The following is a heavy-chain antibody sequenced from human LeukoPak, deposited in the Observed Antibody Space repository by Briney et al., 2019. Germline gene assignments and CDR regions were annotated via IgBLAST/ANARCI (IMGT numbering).Heavy chain of an antibody. CDR1: GFTFSSYW. J-gene: IGHJ5*02. CDR2: IKQDGSEK. V-gene: IGHV3-7*01. D-gene: IGHD3-22*01. CDR3: AGGGFYYYDRSGYYGFDP. Sequence: GGSLRLSCAASGFTFSSYWMSWVRQAPGKGLEWVANIKQDGSEKYYVDSVKGRFTISRDNAKNSLYLQMNSLRAEDTAVYYCAGGGFYYYDRSGYYGFDPWGQGTLVTVSS.